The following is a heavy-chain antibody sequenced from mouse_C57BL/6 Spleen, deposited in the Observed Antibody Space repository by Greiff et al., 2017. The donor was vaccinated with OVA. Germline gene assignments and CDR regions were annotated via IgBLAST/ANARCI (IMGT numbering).Heavy chain of an antibody. CDR1: GYTFTSYW. CDR3: ARSDLLYAMDY. CDR2: IDPSDSYT. J-gene: IGHJ4*01. V-gene: IGHV1-69*01. D-gene: IGHD2-10*01. Sequence: QVQLQQPGAELVMPGASVKLSCKASGYTFTSYWMHWVKQRPGQGLEWIGEIDPSDSYTNYNQKFKGKSTLTVDKSSSTAYMQLSSLTSEDSAVYYCARSDLLYAMDYWGQGTSVTVSS.